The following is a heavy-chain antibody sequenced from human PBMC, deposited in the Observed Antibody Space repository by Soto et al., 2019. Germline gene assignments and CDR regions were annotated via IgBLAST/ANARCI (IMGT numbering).Heavy chain of an antibody. J-gene: IGHJ6*02. Sequence: XATLSLTCTVCGGSFSSGSDYWSWIRQPPGKGLEWIGYIYYSGSTNYNPSLKSRVTISVDTSKNQFSLKLSSVTAADTAVYYCSRDQGVTMLGYYYYGMDAWGQGNTVTVPS. V-gene: IGHV4-61*01. CDR1: GGSFSSGSDY. D-gene: IGHD3-22*01. CDR2: IYYSGST. CDR3: SRDQGVTMLGYYYYGMDA.